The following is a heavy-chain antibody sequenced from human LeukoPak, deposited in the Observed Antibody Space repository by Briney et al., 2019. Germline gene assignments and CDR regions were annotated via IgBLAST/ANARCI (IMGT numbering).Heavy chain of an antibody. V-gene: IGHV4-38-2*02. J-gene: IGHJ5*02. CDR2: IYHSGDT. CDR1: GYSISSGYY. CDR3: ARAPTGTGGWNWFDP. D-gene: IGHD1-1*01. Sequence: PSETLSLTCTASGYSISSGYYWGWIRQPPGKGLEWLGSIYHSGDTYYNPSLKSRVTMSVDTSKNQFSLKLSSVTAADTAVYYCARAPTGTGGWNWFDPWGQGTLVTVSS.